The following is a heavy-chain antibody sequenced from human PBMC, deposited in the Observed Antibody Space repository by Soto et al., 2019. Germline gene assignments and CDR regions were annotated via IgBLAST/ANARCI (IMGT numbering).Heavy chain of an antibody. Sequence: KSSETLSLTCAVSGGSISSSNWWSWVRQPPGKGLEWIGEIYHSGSTNYNPSLKSRVTISVDKSKNQFSLKLSSVTAADTAVYYCARDLRYYDSSGYYPFDYWGQGTLVTVSS. D-gene: IGHD3-22*01. V-gene: IGHV4-4*02. CDR2: IYHSGST. CDR3: ARDLRYYDSSGYYPFDY. CDR1: GGSISSSNW. J-gene: IGHJ4*02.